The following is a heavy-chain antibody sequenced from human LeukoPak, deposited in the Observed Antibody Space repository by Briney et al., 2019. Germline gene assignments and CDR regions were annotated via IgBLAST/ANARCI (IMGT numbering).Heavy chain of an antibody. V-gene: IGHV3-48*03. Sequence: GGSLRLSCAASGFTFSSYEMNWVRQAPGKGPEWVSYISSSGSTIYYADSVKGRFTISRDNAKNSLYLQMNSLRAEDTAVYYCARSPGAGNFDYWGQGTLVTVSS. D-gene: IGHD6-19*01. J-gene: IGHJ4*02. CDR2: ISSSGSTI. CDR3: ARSPGAGNFDY. CDR1: GFTFSSYE.